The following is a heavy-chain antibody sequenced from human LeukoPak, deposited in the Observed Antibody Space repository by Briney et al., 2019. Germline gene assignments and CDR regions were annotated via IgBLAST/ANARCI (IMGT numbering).Heavy chain of an antibody. CDR2: IYYSGST. CDR1: GGSISSSSYY. D-gene: IGHD6-19*01. V-gene: IGHV4-39*01. CDR3: ARLRYSSGWYVGYYYYYGMDV. Sequence: PSETPSLTCTVSGGSISSSSYYWGWIRQPPGKGLEWIGSIYYSGSTYYNPSLKSRVTISVDTSKNQFSLKLSSVTAADTAVYYCARLRYSSGWYVGYYYYYGMDVWGQGTTVTVSS. J-gene: IGHJ6*02.